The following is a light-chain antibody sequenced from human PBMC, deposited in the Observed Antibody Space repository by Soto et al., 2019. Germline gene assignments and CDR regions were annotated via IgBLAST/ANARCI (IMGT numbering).Light chain of an antibody. CDR3: QQLNSYPPWT. CDR1: QGISSY. CDR2: AAS. V-gene: IGKV1-9*01. J-gene: IGKJ1*01. Sequence: MQLNQSPSSLSASIGDRVTITCRVSQGISSYLACYQQKPGKAPKLLIYAASTLQSGVPSRFSGSGSGTDFTLTISSLQPEDFATYYCQQLNSYPPWTFGQGTKVDIK.